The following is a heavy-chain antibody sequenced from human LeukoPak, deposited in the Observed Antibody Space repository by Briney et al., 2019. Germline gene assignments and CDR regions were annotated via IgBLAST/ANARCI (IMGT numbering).Heavy chain of an antibody. CDR2: ISYSGST. V-gene: IGHV4-59*01. CDR3: ARGSGYDGSRT. D-gene: IGHD3-16*01. CDR1: GXSISSGY. J-gene: IGHJ5*02. Sequence: SETLSLTCTVSGXSISSGYWSWIRQPPGKGLEWIGYISYSGSTNYNPSLKSRVTISVDTSKNHFSLKLSSVTAADTAIYYCARGSGYDGSRTWGQGTLVTVSS.